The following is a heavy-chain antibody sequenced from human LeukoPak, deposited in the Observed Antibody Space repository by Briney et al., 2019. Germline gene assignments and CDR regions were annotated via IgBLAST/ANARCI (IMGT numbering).Heavy chain of an antibody. CDR2: INANTGNP. CDR3: ARTEITIFGVATLYFDY. V-gene: IGHV7-4-1*02. CDR1: GYTFTSYA. D-gene: IGHD3-3*01. Sequence: GASVKVSCKASGYTFTSYAMNWVRQAPGQGLEWMGWINANTGNPTYAQGFTGRFVFSLDTSVSTAYLQISSLKAEDTAVYYCARTEITIFGVATLYFDYWGQGTLVTVSS. J-gene: IGHJ4*02.